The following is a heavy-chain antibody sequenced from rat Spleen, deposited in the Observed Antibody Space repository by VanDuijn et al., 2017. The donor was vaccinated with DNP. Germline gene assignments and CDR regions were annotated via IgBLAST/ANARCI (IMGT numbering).Heavy chain of an antibody. CDR3: ARPDY. CDR2: ISYDGSST. Sequence: EVLLVESGGGLVQPGRSLKVSCEASGFTFSDYNMAWIRQAPKKGLEWVATISYDGSSTSYRDSVKGRFTISRDNAKSTLYLQMDSLRSEDTATYYCARPDYWGQGVMVTVSS. CDR1: GFTFSDYN. J-gene: IGHJ2*01. V-gene: IGHV5-7*01.